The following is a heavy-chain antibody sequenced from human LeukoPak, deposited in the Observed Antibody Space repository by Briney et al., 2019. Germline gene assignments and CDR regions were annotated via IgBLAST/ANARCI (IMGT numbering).Heavy chain of an antibody. D-gene: IGHD5-18*01. Sequence: GGSLRLSCAASGFSFSSYGMHRVRQAPGKGLEWVALISSDGSNKYSKGRFTISRDNSKNTLYLQMNGLRPEDTAVYYCAKDQGYSYGIDYWGRGTLVTVSS. J-gene: IGHJ4*02. CDR3: AKDQGYSYGIDY. V-gene: IGHV3-30*18. CDR2: ISSDGSNK. CDR1: GFSFSSYG.